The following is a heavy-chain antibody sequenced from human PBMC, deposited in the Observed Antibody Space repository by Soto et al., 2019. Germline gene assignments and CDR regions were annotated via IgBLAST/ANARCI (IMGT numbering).Heavy chain of an antibody. CDR3: ARKGGSGSYYGSDYYYGMAV. CDR1: GYTFTSYG. D-gene: IGHD3-10*01. V-gene: IGHV1-18*04. Sequence: ASVKVSCKASGYTFTSYGISWVRQAPGQGLEWMGWISAYNGNTNYAQKLQGRVTMTTDTSTSTAYMELRSLRSDDTAVYYCARKGGSGSYYGSDYYYGMAVWGQGTTVTVSS. J-gene: IGHJ6*02. CDR2: ISAYNGNT.